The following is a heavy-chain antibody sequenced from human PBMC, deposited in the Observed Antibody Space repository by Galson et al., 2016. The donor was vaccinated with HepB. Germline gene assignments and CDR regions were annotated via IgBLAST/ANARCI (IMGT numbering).Heavy chain of an antibody. J-gene: IGHJ5*02. CDR3: ARERTKLEFDP. D-gene: IGHD1-1*01. Sequence: SLRLSCAASGFTFSSHAMTWVRQAPGKGLEWVSAIGGSGGSTYYADSVKGRFTISRDNSKNTLYLQMKSLRAEDTAIYYCARERTKLEFDPWGQGTLVTVAS. CDR1: GFTFSSHA. V-gene: IGHV3-23*01. CDR2: IGGSGGST.